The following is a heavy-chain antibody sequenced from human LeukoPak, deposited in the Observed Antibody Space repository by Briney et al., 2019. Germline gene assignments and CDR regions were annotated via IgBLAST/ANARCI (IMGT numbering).Heavy chain of an antibody. D-gene: IGHD6-13*01. CDR2: ISSSSSYI. Sequence: GGSLRLSCAASGFTFSSYSMNWVRQAPGKGLEWVSSISSSSSYIYYADSVKGRFTISRDNAKNSLYLQMNSLRAEDTAVYYCARDGYSSSWNHLYGMDVWGQGTTVTVSS. V-gene: IGHV3-21*01. J-gene: IGHJ6*02. CDR3: ARDGYSSSWNHLYGMDV. CDR1: GFTFSSYS.